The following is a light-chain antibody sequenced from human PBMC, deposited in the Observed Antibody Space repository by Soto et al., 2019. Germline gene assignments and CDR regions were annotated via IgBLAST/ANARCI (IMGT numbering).Light chain of an antibody. Sequence: DIQMTQSPSSLSASVGDRVTITCRASQSINSYLNWYQQKPGKAPTLLIYAASSLESGVPSRFSGSGSGTDFTLTISRLQPEDSATYYCQQSYSIPLAFGGGTKVEIK. CDR3: QQSYSIPLA. CDR2: AAS. CDR1: QSINSY. V-gene: IGKV1-39*01. J-gene: IGKJ4*01.